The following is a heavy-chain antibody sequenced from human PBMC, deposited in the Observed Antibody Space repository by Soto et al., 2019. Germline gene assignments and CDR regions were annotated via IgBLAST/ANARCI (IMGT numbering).Heavy chain of an antibody. CDR3: ARGVSRDY. Sequence: QVQLQQWGAGLLKPSETLSLTCAVYGGSFSGYYWSWIRQPPGKGLEWIGEINHSGSTNYNPSLKSRVTISVDTSKNQFSLKLSSVTAADTSVYYCARGVSRDYWGQGTLVTVSS. CDR1: GGSFSGYY. V-gene: IGHV4-34*01. J-gene: IGHJ4*02. CDR2: INHSGST.